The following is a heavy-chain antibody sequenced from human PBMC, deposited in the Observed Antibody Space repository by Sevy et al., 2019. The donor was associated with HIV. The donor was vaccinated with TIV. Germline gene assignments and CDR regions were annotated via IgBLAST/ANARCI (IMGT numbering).Heavy chain of an antibody. Sequence: ASVKVSCKASGYTFTTYGISWVRQAPGQGLEWMGWISGYNDNTKYAEKVQDRVIMTTDTSTDTAYMELRSLKSDDTAVYYCARTLATGTVGPVGLDGGQGTLVTVSS. J-gene: IGHJ4*02. CDR3: ARTLATGTVGPVGLD. CDR2: ISGYNDNT. D-gene: IGHD1-26*01. V-gene: IGHV1-18*01. CDR1: GYTFTTYG.